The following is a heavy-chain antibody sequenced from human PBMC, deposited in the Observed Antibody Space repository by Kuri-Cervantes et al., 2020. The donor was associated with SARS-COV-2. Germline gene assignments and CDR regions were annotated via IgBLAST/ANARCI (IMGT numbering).Heavy chain of an antibody. CDR2: IKSKTDGGTT. CDR3: ATGSTSGWYRRDFDF. CDR1: GFTFGDYA. Sequence: GESLKISCTASGFTFGDYAMSWVRQAPGRGLEWVGRIKSKTDGGTTDYAAPVQGRFTISRDDSRNTLYLQMNSLKTEDTGVYYCATGSTSGWYRRDFDFWGLGTLVTVSS. D-gene: IGHD6-19*01. J-gene: IGHJ4*02. V-gene: IGHV3-15*01.